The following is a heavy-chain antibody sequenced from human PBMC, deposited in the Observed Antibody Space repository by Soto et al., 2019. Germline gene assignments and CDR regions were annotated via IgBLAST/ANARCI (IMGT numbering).Heavy chain of an antibody. CDR2: VYYTGST. CDR3: ARSVAVPGAHIDY. J-gene: IGHJ4*02. Sequence: ASETLSLTCSVSGGSISGSYWSWIRQSPGKGLEWLGYVYYTGSTNYSPSLRSRVSISVDTSKNEFSLRLSSVTAADTAVYFCARSVAVPGAHIDYWGQGTQVTVSS. V-gene: IGHV4-59*01. CDR1: GGSISGSY. D-gene: IGHD6-19*01.